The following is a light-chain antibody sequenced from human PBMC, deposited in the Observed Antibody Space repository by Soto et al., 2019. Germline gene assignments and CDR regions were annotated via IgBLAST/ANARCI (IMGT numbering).Light chain of an antibody. J-gene: IGKJ4*01. CDR3: KQALQTPGS. V-gene: IGKV2-28*01. CDR2: LGS. Sequence: DIVMTQSPLSLPVTPGEPASISCRSSQSLLHSNGYHYLEWYLQKAGQSPQLLIYLGSNRASGVPDRFSGSGSGTDFTLKISRVEAEDVGGYYCKQALQTPGSFGGGTKVEIK. CDR1: QSLLHSNGYHY.